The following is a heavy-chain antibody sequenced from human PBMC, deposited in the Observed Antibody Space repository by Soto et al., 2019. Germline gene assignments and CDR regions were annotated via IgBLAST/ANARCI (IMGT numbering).Heavy chain of an antibody. V-gene: IGHV3-33*01. CDR3: ARSKCTGPSCYSWPLNYGVYV. D-gene: IGHD2-15*01. CDR1: GFTFNTYG. J-gene: IGHJ6*02. Sequence: QVQLVESGGGVVQPGGSLRLSCTASGFTFNTYGMHWVRQAPGKGLEWVAIIWYDGSNKYYADSVKGRFTISRDNSKNTLYMEMNSLRVEDTAIYYCARSKCTGPSCYSWPLNYGVYVCGEGTTVTVPS. CDR2: IWYDGSNK.